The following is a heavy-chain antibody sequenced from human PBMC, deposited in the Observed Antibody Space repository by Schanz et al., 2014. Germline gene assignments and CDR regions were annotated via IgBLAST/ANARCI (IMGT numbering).Heavy chain of an antibody. CDR1: EFTFSSYW. J-gene: IGHJ4*02. D-gene: IGHD7-27*01. V-gene: IGHV3-7*01. CDR3: AKYGGELGVSFEY. CDR2: IKQDGSEK. Sequence: EVQLVESGGGLVQPGGSLRLSCAASEFTFSSYWMSWVRQAPGEGLEWVANIKQDGSEKYYVDSVKGRFTISRDNAKNSLYLQMNSLRPEDTAVYYCAKYGGELGVSFEYWGQGTLVTVSS.